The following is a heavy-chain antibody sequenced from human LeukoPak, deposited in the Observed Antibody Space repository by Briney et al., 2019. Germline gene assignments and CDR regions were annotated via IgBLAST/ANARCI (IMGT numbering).Heavy chain of an antibody. V-gene: IGHV4-30-4*01. J-gene: IGHJ3*02. CDR2: IYYSGST. CDR1: GGSISSGDYY. D-gene: IGHD4-17*01. Sequence: SETLSLTCTVSGGSISSGDYYWRWIRQPPGKGLEWIGYIYYSGSTYYNPSLKSRVTISVDTSKNQFSLKLSSVTAADTAVYYCASFYGDYGGAGFDAFDIWGQGTMVTVSS. CDR3: ASFYGDYGGAGFDAFDI.